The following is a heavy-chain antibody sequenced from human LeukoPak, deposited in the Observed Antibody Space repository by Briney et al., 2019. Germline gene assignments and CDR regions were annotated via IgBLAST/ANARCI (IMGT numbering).Heavy chain of an antibody. CDR2: ISSSSSYI. V-gene: IGHV3-21*01. CDR1: GFTFSSYS. Sequence: GGSLRLSCAASGFTFSSYSMNWVRQAPGRGLEWVSSISSSSSYIYYADSVKGRFTISRDNAKNSLYLQMNSLRAEDTAVYYCACISGYDFSDTFDYWGQGTLVTVSS. CDR3: ACISGYDFSDTFDY. J-gene: IGHJ4*02. D-gene: IGHD5-12*01.